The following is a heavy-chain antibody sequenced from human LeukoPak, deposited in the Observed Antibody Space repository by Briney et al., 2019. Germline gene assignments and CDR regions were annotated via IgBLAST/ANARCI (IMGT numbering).Heavy chain of an antibody. D-gene: IGHD3-3*01. CDR2: IYHSGST. CDR1: GGSISSSNW. Sequence: SETLSLTCAVSGGSISSSNWWSWVRQPPGKGLEWIGEIYHSGSTNYNPSLKSRVTISVDKSKSQFSLKLSSVTAADTAVYYCARHGGLFLRYYFDYWGQGTLVTVSS. V-gene: IGHV4-4*02. CDR3: ARHGGLFLRYYFDY. J-gene: IGHJ4*02.